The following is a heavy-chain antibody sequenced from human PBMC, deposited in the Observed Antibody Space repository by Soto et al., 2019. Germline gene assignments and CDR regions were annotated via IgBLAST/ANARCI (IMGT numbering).Heavy chain of an antibody. CDR1: GFTFSRYE. J-gene: IGHJ3*01. D-gene: IGHD1-1*01. Sequence: GSLRLSCAASGFTFSRYEMNWVRQAPGKGLEWLSYISGSGTTIKYADSVRGRFTISRDNAKNSLDLQMNRLRAEDTALYYCARERFLQFSTDDGFDVWGQGTVVTVSS. CDR2: ISGSGTTI. V-gene: IGHV3-48*03. CDR3: ARERFLQFSTDDGFDV.